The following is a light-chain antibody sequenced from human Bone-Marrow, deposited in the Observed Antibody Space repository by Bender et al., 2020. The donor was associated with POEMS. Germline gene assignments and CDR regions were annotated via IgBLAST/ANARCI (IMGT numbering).Light chain of an antibody. CDR3: QSYDNSLGGWV. CDR1: SSDVETYNL. Sequence: QSALTQPASVSGSPGQSITISCTATSSDVETYNLVSWYQQHPGKAPKLIIYEATKRPSGVSHRFSGSKSGTSASLAITGLQAEDEGDYYCQSYDNSLGGWVFGGGTKLTVL. V-gene: IGLV2-14*02. J-gene: IGLJ3*02. CDR2: EAT.